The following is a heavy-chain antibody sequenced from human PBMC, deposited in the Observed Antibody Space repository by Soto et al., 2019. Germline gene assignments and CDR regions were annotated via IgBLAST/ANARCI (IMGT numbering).Heavy chain of an antibody. D-gene: IGHD3-10*01. CDR2: IGGSGSGA. V-gene: IGHV3-23*01. J-gene: IGHJ5*02. Sequence: EVQLLESGGGLVQPGGPLRLSCAASGFTFKNYAMTWVRQAPGKGMEWVSSIGGSGSGAHYADSVKGWFTVSRDDSKNTLYLQRSGLRVDDTALYYCAKDAVPYNGEWDWFDLWGQGTLVTVSS. CDR3: AKDAVPYNGEWDWFDL. CDR1: GFTFKNYA.